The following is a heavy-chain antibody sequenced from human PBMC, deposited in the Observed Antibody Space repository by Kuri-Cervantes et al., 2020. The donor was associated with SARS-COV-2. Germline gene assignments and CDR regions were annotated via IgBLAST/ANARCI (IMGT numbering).Heavy chain of an antibody. V-gene: IGHV4-61*10. CDR1: GGSISSDRYY. CDR2: IYYSGST. CDR3: AGSSGWYTYYYYGMDV. Sequence: GSLRLSCTVSGGSISSDRYYWSWIRQPAGKGLEWIGYIYYSGSTNYNPSLKSRVTISVDTSKNQFSLKLSSVTAADTAVYYCAGSSGWYTYYYYGMDVWGQGTTVTVSS. D-gene: IGHD6-19*01. J-gene: IGHJ6*02.